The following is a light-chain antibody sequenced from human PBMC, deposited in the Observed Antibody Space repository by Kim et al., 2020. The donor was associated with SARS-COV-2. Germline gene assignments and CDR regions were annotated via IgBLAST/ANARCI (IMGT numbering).Light chain of an antibody. CDR2: LNSDGSH. J-gene: IGLJ2*01. V-gene: IGLV4-69*01. CDR3: QTWGTSIVV. CDR1: SGHSSYA. Sequence: QLVLTQSPSASASLGASVKLTCTLSSGHSSYAIAWHQQQPEKGPRYLMKLNSDGSHNKGDGIPDRFSGSSSGAGRYLTICSLQSEDEADYYCQTWGTSIVVLGGVTQLTVL.